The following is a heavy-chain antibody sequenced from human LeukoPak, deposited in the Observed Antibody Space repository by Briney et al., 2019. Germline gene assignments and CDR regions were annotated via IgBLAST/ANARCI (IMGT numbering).Heavy chain of an antibody. V-gene: IGHV3-7*01. Sequence: GGSLRLSCAASGFTFSSYWMSWVRQAPGRGLEWVANIKQDGSEKYYVDSVKGRFTISRDNAKNSLYLQMNSLRAEDTAVYYCARGGVPAAPDAFDIWGQGTMVTVSS. CDR3: ARGGVPAAPDAFDI. CDR2: IKQDGSEK. CDR1: GFTFSSYW. J-gene: IGHJ3*02. D-gene: IGHD2-2*01.